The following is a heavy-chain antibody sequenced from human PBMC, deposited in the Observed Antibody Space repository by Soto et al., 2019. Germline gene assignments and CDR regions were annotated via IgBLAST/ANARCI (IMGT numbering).Heavy chain of an antibody. J-gene: IGHJ6*02. Sequence: QSQTLSLTCAISGDSVSSNSAAWNWIRQSPSRGLEWLGRTYYRSKWYNDYAVSVKSRITINPDTSKNQFSLQLNSVTPEDTAVYYCAREVTGGGSGYGIWHYYYYYGMDVWGQGTTVTVSS. D-gene: IGHD5-12*01. CDR2: TYYRSKWYN. CDR3: AREVTGGGSGYGIWHYYYYYGMDV. V-gene: IGHV6-1*01. CDR1: GDSVSSNSAA.